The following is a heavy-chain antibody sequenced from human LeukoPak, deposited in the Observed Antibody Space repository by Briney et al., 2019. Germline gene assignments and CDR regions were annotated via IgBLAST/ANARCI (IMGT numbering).Heavy chain of an antibody. CDR3: ANWGAGTKGLY. CDR2: ISGSSGNT. V-gene: IGHV3-23*01. Sequence: PGGSLRLSCEPSGFTFSDFGMSWVRQAPGKGLEWVSSISGSSGNTYYADSVKGRYSISRDNSKNTVFLQINRLRAEDTAIYYCANWGAGTKGLYWGQGTLVTVSS. J-gene: IGHJ4*02. D-gene: IGHD1-1*01. CDR1: GFTFSDFG.